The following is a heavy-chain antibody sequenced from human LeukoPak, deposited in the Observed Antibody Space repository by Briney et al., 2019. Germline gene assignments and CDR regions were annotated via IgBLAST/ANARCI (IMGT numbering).Heavy chain of an antibody. D-gene: IGHD4-17*01. Sequence: GASVKVSCKASGYTFTSYYMHWVRQAPGQGLEWMGWINPNSGGTNYAQKFQGRVTMTRDTSISTAYMELSRLRSDDTAVYYCARGATVTTPAYYYYYYMDVWGKGTTVTVSS. CDR2: INPNSGGT. J-gene: IGHJ6*03. CDR1: GYTFTSYY. CDR3: ARGATVTTPAYYYYYYMDV. V-gene: IGHV1-2*02.